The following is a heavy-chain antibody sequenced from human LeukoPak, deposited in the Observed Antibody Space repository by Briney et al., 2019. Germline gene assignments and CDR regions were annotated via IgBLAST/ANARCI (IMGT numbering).Heavy chain of an antibody. J-gene: IGHJ5*02. CDR2: IYYSGCN. Sequence: PSETLSLTCTVSGGSISSGDYYWSGIRQPPGKGLEWIGYIYYSGCNYYNPSLKSRVTISVDTSKNQFSLKLSSVTAADTAVYYCAREYHRANGFDPWGQGTLVTVSS. CDR1: GGSISSGDYY. D-gene: IGHD2-2*01. CDR3: AREYHRANGFDP. V-gene: IGHV4-30-4*01.